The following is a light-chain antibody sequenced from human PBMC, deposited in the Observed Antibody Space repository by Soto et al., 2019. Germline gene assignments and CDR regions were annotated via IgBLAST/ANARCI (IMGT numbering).Light chain of an antibody. CDR2: GAS. CDR3: QQYNNWPDT. J-gene: IGKJ4*01. Sequence: EIVMTQSPATLSVSPGERATLSCRASQSVSSNLAWYQQKPGQAPRLLIYGASTRATGIPARFSGSGSGTEFTLTISSLQSEDFAVYYCQQYNNWPDTFGGGTKVEIQ. CDR1: QSVSSN. V-gene: IGKV3-15*01.